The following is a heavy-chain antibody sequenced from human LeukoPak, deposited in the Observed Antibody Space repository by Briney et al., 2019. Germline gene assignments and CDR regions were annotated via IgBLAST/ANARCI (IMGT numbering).Heavy chain of an antibody. D-gene: IGHD1-26*01. CDR2: INPNNDDT. V-gene: IGHV1-2*02. J-gene: IGHJ4*02. CDR3: ARESGSREIDY. CDR1: GYTFTGYY. Sequence: ASVKVSCKASGYTFTGYYLHWVRQAPGQGLEWMGWINPNNDDTSYAQNFQGRVTMTRDTSLTTAYMEVSRLRSDDTAVYYCARESGSREIDYWGQGTLVTVSS.